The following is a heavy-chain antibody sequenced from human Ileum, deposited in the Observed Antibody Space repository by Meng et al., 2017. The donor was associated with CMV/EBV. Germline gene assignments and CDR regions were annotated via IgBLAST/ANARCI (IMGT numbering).Heavy chain of an antibody. CDR3: ARGNYGFDY. Sequence: LGLACAGSGFPFGAYYMTWVRQAPGKGLEWVSYITGSGDIIYYADSVKGRFTISRDNAKSSLYLEINSLRAEDTAVYYCARGNYGFDYWGQGTLVTVSS. D-gene: IGHD4-17*01. CDR1: GFPFGAYY. V-gene: IGHV3-11*01. J-gene: IGHJ4*02. CDR2: ITGSGDII.